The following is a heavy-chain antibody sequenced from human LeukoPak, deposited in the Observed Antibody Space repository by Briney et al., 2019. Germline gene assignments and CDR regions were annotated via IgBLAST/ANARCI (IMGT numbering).Heavy chain of an antibody. V-gene: IGHV3-9*01. D-gene: IGHD2-15*01. Sequence: GGSLRLSCAASGFTFDDYAMHWVRQAPGKGLEWVSGISWNSGVIAYADSVKGRFTIYRDNAKNSLYLQMSSLRAEDTALYYCARDRGVVASQGWFDPWGQGTLVTVSS. CDR2: ISWNSGVI. CDR3: ARDRGVVASQGWFDP. J-gene: IGHJ5*02. CDR1: GFTFDDYA.